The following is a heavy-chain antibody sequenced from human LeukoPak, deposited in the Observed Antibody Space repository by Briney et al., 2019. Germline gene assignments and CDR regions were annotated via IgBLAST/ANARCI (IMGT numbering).Heavy chain of an antibody. D-gene: IGHD6-13*01. Sequence: GASVKVSCKASGYTFTSYYMHWVRQAPGQGPEWMGIINPSGGSTSYAQKFQGRVTMTRDTSTSTVYMELSSLRSEDTAVYYCARESGDSSSPVYFDYWGQGTLVTVSS. V-gene: IGHV1-46*01. CDR1: GYTFTSYY. CDR2: INPSGGST. J-gene: IGHJ4*02. CDR3: ARESGDSSSPVYFDY.